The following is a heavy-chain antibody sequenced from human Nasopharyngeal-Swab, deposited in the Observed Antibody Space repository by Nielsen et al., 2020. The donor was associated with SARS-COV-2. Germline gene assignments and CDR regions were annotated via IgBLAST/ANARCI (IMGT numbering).Heavy chain of an antibody. J-gene: IGHJ6*03. D-gene: IGHD2-2*01. V-gene: IGHV3-7*04. Sequence: GESLKISCAASGFTFSTYWMSWVRQAPGKGLEWVANIKQDGSEKYYVDSVKGRFTISRDNAKNSLYLQMNSLRAEDTAVYYCARVHCSRSSCSAPDYYYYYMDVWGKGTTVTVSS. CDR1: GFTFSTYW. CDR2: IKQDGSEK. CDR3: ARVHCSRSSCSAPDYYYYYMDV.